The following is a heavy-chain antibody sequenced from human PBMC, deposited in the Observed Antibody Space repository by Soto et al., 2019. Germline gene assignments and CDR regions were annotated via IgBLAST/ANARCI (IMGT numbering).Heavy chain of an antibody. V-gene: IGHV3-33*01. Sequence: GGSLRLSCAASGFTFSIYGMHWVRQAPGKGLEWLSVIYYDGSDKYYADSVKGRFTISRDNSKNTLYLELNSLRADDTAVYYCARDPDSYDSSEDTVLYDYSTTDVWGQGTTVTVSS. CDR1: GFTFSIYG. J-gene: IGHJ6*02. CDR2: IYYDGSDK. D-gene: IGHD3-22*01. CDR3: ARDPDSYDSSEDTVLYDYSTTDV.